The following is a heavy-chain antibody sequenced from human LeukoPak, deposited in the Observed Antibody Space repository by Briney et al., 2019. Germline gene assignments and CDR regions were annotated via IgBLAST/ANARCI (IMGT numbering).Heavy chain of an antibody. CDR2: IYSGGST. V-gene: IGHV3-53*01. CDR1: RFTVSSNY. J-gene: IGHJ4*02. D-gene: IGHD3-16*02. CDR3: ASGGSYRYPLDY. Sequence: GGSLRLSCAASRFTVSSNYMSWVRQAPGKGLEWVSVIYSGGSTYYADSVKGRFTISRDNSKNTLYLQMNSLRAEDTAVYYCASGGSYRYPLDYWGQGTLVTVSS.